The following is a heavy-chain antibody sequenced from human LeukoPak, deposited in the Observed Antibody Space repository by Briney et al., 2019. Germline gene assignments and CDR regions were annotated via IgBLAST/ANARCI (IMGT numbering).Heavy chain of an antibody. D-gene: IGHD6-13*01. CDR1: GFIFSTYA. Sequence: GGSLRLSCAASGFIFSTYAMSWVRQAPGKGLEWVSGISGSGGSTYYADSVKGRFTISRDNSKNTLYVQMNSLRAEDTAVYYCARSRGNSWTVLDYWGQGTLVTVSS. V-gene: IGHV3-23*01. J-gene: IGHJ4*02. CDR3: ARSRGNSWTVLDY. CDR2: ISGSGGST.